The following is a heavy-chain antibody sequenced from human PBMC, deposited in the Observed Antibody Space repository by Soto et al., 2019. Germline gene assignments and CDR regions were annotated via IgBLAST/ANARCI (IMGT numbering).Heavy chain of an antibody. J-gene: IGHJ4*02. Sequence: QVQLVQSGAEVKKPGASVKVSCRASGYTFTSYGISWVRQAPGQGLEWMGWISAYNDKTTYAQKFQGRLTMTTDPSSSTAYMELRSLRYDDTAVYYCARFTGISKWTFDSWGQGTLVTVSS. D-gene: IGHD1-26*01. V-gene: IGHV1-18*01. CDR2: ISAYNDKT. CDR3: ARFTGISKWTFDS. CDR1: GYTFTSYG.